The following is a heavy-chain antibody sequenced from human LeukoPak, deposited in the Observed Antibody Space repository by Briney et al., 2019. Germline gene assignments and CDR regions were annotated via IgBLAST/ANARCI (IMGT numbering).Heavy chain of an antibody. Sequence: GGSLRLSCAASGFTFSSYGMHWVCQAPGKGLELVAVISYDGSNKYYADSVKGRFTISRDNTKNTLYLQMNSLRAEDTAVYYCAKVDCSSTSCYYGMDVWGKGTTVTVSS. CDR2: ISYDGSNK. V-gene: IGHV3-30*18. CDR1: GFTFSSYG. J-gene: IGHJ6*04. D-gene: IGHD2-2*01. CDR3: AKVDCSSTSCYYGMDV.